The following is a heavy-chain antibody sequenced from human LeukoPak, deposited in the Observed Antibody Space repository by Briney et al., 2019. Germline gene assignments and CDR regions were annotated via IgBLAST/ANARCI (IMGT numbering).Heavy chain of an antibody. Sequence: SHSLSLTCGVSVGSLSSYYWRWTRQPQRKGLVWGRYFSYSWRTNVHPSVKGRVTISRDTVKNQCAPRLDHSEIADAAVYYCGSTNYSTSLKSRVYISVDPSKNHFSLKLSSVIATDTAVYYCARVAPGDEIWGVGAPDYWGQGTLVTVSS. J-gene: IGHJ4*02. CDR3: GSTNYSTSLKSRVYISVDPSKNHFSLKLSSVIATDTAVYYCARVAPGDEIWGVGAPDY. CDR1: VGSLSSYY. D-gene: IGHD3-10*01. V-gene: IGHV4-59*07. CDR2: FSYSWRT.